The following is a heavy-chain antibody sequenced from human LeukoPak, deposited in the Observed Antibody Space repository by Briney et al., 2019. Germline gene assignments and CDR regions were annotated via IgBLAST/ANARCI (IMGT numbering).Heavy chain of an antibody. CDR1: GGTFSSYA. J-gene: IGHJ3*02. Sequence: SVKVSCKASGGTFSSYAISWVRQAPGQGLEWMGGIIPIFGTANYAQKFQGRVTITADESTSTAYMELSSLRSEDTAVCYCARSRGAPCGGDCSLSPHDAFDIWGQGTMVTVSS. CDR3: ARSRGAPCGGDCSLSPHDAFDI. D-gene: IGHD2-21*02. V-gene: IGHV1-69*13. CDR2: IIPIFGTA.